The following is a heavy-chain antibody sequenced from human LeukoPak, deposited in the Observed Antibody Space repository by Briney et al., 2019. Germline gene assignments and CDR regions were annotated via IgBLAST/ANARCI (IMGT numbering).Heavy chain of an antibody. CDR3: ARHSDYDILTGPNDY. CDR1: GFTFSSYE. J-gene: IGHJ4*02. Sequence: PGGSLRLSCAASGFTFSSYEMNWVRQAPGKGLEWVSSIFPSGGEIHYADSVRGRFTISRDNSKSTLSLQMNSLRAEDTAVYYCARHSDYDILTGPNDYWGQGTLVTVSS. V-gene: IGHV3-48*03. D-gene: IGHD3-9*01. CDR2: IFPSGGEI.